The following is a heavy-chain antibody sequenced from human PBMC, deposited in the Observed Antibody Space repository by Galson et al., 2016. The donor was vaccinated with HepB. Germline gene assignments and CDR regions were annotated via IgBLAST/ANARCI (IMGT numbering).Heavy chain of an antibody. Sequence: QSGAEVKKPGESLKISCKVSGYSLSTYWIGWVRQVPGIGLEWMGVIYPGDSQTRYTPSFQGQVTISTDTSSGIAYLQWSSLKASDTAIYYCAGVQRAYGDGYKSFDYWGQGTLVTVSS. CDR1: GYSLSTYW. D-gene: IGHD5-24*01. CDR2: IYPGDSQT. J-gene: IGHJ4*02. V-gene: IGHV5-51*01. CDR3: AGVQRAYGDGYKSFDY.